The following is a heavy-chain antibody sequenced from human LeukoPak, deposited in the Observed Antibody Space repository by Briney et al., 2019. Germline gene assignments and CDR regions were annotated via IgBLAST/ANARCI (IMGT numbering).Heavy chain of an antibody. D-gene: IGHD6-13*01. J-gene: IGHJ4*02. CDR3: TLAAAGRYYFDY. Sequence: ASVKVSCKASGYTFTSYDINWVRQATGQGLEWMGWMNPNSGNTGYVQKFQGRVTMTRNISINTAYMELSSLRSEDTAVYYCTLAAAGRYYFDYWGQGTLVTVSS. CDR2: MNPNSGNT. V-gene: IGHV1-8*01. CDR1: GYTFTSYD.